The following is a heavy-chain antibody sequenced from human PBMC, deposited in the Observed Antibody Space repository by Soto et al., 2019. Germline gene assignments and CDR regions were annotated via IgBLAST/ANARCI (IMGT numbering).Heavy chain of an antibody. CDR1: GFTFSSYS. CDR3: AREQGAGGGNSLEY. CDR2: ISSSSRYI. D-gene: IGHD2-21*02. J-gene: IGHJ4*02. Sequence: EVQLVESGGGLVKPGGSLRLSCAASGFTFSSYSMNWVRQAPGKGLEWVSSISSSSRYIYYADSVKGRFTISIDNAKNSLYLQMNSRRAEDTAVYYCAREQGAGGGNSLEYWDQGTLVTVSS. V-gene: IGHV3-21*01.